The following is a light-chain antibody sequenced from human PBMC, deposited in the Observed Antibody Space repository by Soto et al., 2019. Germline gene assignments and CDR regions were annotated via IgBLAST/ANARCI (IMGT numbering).Light chain of an antibody. V-gene: IGKV3-15*01. CDR3: QQYNNWPPWT. CDR2: GAS. CDR1: QSVSSN. Sequence: EIVMTQSPATLSVSPGERATLSCRASQSVSSNLAWYQQKPGQAPRLLIYGASTRATGIPARFSGSESVTEFTRTISSLQSEDVEVYYCQQYNNWPPWTFGQGTKVEIK. J-gene: IGKJ1*01.